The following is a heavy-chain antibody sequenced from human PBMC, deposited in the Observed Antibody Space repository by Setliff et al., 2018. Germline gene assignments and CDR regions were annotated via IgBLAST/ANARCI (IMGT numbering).Heavy chain of an antibody. CDR1: GFTFSSYS. V-gene: IGHV3-48*01. CDR3: ARDSEWELLKTHFDY. D-gene: IGHD1-26*01. Sequence: GGSLRLSCAASGFTFSSYSMNWVRQAPGKGLEWVSYISSSSSTIYYADSVKGRFTISRDNAKNSLYLQMNSLRAEDTAVYYCARDSEWELLKTHFDYWGQGTLVTVSS. J-gene: IGHJ4*02. CDR2: ISSSSSTI.